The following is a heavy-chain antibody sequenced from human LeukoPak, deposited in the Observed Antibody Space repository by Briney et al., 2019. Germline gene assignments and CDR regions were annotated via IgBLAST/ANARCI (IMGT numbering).Heavy chain of an antibody. CDR1: GGSISSGSYY. D-gene: IGHD5-24*01. V-gene: IGHV4-61*02. Sequence: PSQTLSLTCTVSGGSISSGSYYWSWIRQPAGKELEWIGRIYTSGSTNYNPSRKSRVTISVDTSKNQFSLKLSSVTAADTAVYYCARGGDGFNFDYWGQGTLVTVSS. CDR3: ARGGDGFNFDY. CDR2: IYTSGST. J-gene: IGHJ4*02.